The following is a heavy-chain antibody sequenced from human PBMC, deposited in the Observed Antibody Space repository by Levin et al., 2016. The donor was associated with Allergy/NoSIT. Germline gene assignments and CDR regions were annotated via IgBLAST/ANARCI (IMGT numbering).Heavy chain of an antibody. CDR2: INPNSGGT. CDR3: ARDAHGVVAADPSEFGY. CDR1: GYTFTGYY. D-gene: IGHD2-15*01. Sequence: ASVKVSCKASGYTFTGYYMHWVRQAPGQGLEWMGWINPNSGGTNYAQKFQGRVTMTRDTSISTAYMELSRLRSDDTAVYYCARDAHGVVAADPSEFGYWGQGTLVTVSS. J-gene: IGHJ4*02. V-gene: IGHV1-2*02.